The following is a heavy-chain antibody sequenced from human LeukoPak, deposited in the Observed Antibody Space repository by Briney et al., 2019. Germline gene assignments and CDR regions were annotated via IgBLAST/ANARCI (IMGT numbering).Heavy chain of an antibody. CDR2: IYYSGST. CDR3: ARGVAVAGYFDY. CDR1: GGSISSSSYY. Sequence: PSETLSLTCTVSGGSISSSSYYWGWIRQPPGKGLEWIGSIYYSGSTYYNPSLKSRVTISVDTSKNQFSLKLSSVTAADTAVYYCARGVAVAGYFDYWGQGTLVTVSS. D-gene: IGHD6-19*01. V-gene: IGHV4-39*07. J-gene: IGHJ4*02.